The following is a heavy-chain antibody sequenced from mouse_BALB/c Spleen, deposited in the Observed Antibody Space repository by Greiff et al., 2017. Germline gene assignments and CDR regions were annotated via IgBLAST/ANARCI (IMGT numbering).Heavy chain of an antibody. J-gene: IGHJ3*01. D-gene: IGHD2-3*01. CDR3: ARNSDGYYSLFAY. CDR2: IWSGGST. CDR1: GFSLTSYG. V-gene: IGHV2-2*02. Sequence: QVQLQQSGPGLVQPSQSLSITCTVSGFSLTSYGVHWVRQSPGKGLEWLGVIWSGGSTDYNAAFISRLSISKDNSKSQVFFKMNSLQANDTAIYYCARNSDGYYSLFAYWGQGTLVTVSA.